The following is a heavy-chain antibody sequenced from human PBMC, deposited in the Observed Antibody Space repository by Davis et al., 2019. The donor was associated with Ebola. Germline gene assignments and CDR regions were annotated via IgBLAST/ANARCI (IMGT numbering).Heavy chain of an antibody. V-gene: IGHV4-34*01. J-gene: IGHJ4*02. Sequence: SETLSLTCAVYGWSFSGYYWTWIRQPPGKGLEWIGEINHSGSTNYKSTLKSRVTISVDTSKNQFSLKLSTVTAADTAVYYCAMSSGYSRFDYWGQGTLVTVSS. D-gene: IGHD3-22*01. CDR2: INHSGST. CDR1: GWSFSGYY. CDR3: AMSSGYSRFDY.